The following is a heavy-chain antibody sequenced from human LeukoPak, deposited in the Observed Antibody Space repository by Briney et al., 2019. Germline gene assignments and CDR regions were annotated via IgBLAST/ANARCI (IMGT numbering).Heavy chain of an antibody. J-gene: IGHJ3*02. CDR2: INPNSGGT. CDR1: GSTFTGYY. V-gene: IGHV1-2*02. D-gene: IGHD3-16*01. Sequence: ASVKLSFKATGSTFTGYYMHYLRQATGQGLEWMGWINPNSGGTNYAQKFQSRVTMTRDTSISTAYLQLSSVKAADTAVYYCAAGEVGASDDFDIWGKGTMVTVSS. CDR3: AAGEVGASDDFDI.